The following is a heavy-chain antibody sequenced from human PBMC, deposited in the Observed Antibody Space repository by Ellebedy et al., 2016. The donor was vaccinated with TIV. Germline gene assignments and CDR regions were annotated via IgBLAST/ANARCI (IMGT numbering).Heavy chain of an antibody. Sequence: ASVKVSCKAFGYTLTKYYVHWVRQAPGQGPEWVGMIDPSGGSTTYAQKFQGRVTMTSDTSTSTVYMELSSLRSEDTAIYYCARKYYFDYWGQGTLVTVSS. CDR3: ARKYYFDY. CDR1: GYTLTKYY. CDR2: IDPSGGST. J-gene: IGHJ4*02. V-gene: IGHV1-46*01.